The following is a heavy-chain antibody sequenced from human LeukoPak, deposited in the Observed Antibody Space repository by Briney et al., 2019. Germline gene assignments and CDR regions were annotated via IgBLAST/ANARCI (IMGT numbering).Heavy chain of an antibody. Sequence: PSETLSLTCAVSGCSISSGGYSWSWIRQPPGKGLEWIGYIYHSGSTYYNPSLKSRVTISVDRSKNQFSLKLSSVTAADTAVYYCARARPYDAFDIWGQGTMVTVSS. J-gene: IGHJ3*02. CDR2: IYHSGST. V-gene: IGHV4-30-2*01. CDR1: GCSISSGGYS. CDR3: ARARPYDAFDI.